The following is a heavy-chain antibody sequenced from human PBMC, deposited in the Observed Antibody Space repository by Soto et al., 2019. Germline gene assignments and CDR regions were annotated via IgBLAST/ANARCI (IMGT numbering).Heavy chain of an antibody. D-gene: IGHD6-19*01. J-gene: IGHJ3*02. Sequence: GASVKVSCKASGYTFTTYGISWVRQAPGQGLEWMGWISAYNGNTNFAQKLQGRVTMTTDTSTNTAYMDLRSLRSDDTAVYYCARDHISHLIAVAGLDAFDIWGQGTMVTVSS. CDR2: ISAYNGNT. V-gene: IGHV1-18*01. CDR1: GYTFTTYG. CDR3: ARDHISHLIAVAGLDAFDI.